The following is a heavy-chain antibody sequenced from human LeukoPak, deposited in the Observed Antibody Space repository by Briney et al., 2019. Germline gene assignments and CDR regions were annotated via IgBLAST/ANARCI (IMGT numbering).Heavy chain of an antibody. CDR3: ARDVVQYDSSGYYYAYFDY. Sequence: ASVKVSCKASGYTFTSYDINWVRQATGQGLEWMGWMNPNSGNTGYAQKFQGRVTMTRNTSISTAYMELSSLRSEDTAVYYCARDVVQYDSSGYYYAYFDYWGQGTLVTASS. V-gene: IGHV1-8*01. CDR2: MNPNSGNT. D-gene: IGHD3-22*01. CDR1: GYTFTSYD. J-gene: IGHJ4*02.